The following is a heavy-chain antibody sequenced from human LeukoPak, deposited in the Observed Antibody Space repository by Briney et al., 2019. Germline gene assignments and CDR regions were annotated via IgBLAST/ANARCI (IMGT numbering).Heavy chain of an antibody. CDR1: GFTFSSYA. V-gene: IGHV3-30-3*02. CDR3: AKYRDSSGYYPGFFDY. Sequence: GGSLRLSCAASGFTFSSYAMHWVRQAPGKGLEWVAVISYDGSNKYYADSVKGRFTISRDNSKNTLYLQMNSLRAEDTAVYYCAKYRDSSGYYPGFFDYWGQGTLVTVSS. J-gene: IGHJ4*02. CDR2: ISYDGSNK. D-gene: IGHD3-22*01.